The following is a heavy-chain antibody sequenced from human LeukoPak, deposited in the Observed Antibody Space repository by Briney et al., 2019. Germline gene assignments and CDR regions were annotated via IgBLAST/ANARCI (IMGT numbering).Heavy chain of an antibody. CDR1: GYTFTSYG. Sequence: ASVKVSCKASGYTFTSYGISWVRQAPGQGLERMGWISANNGRTKYAQNLQGRVSMTTDTSTNTAYMELRSLRSDDTAVYYCARGYMTTIIEWFDPWGQGTPVIVSS. CDR3: ARGYMTTIIEWFDP. J-gene: IGHJ5*02. CDR2: ISANNGRT. D-gene: IGHD4-17*01. V-gene: IGHV1-18*01.